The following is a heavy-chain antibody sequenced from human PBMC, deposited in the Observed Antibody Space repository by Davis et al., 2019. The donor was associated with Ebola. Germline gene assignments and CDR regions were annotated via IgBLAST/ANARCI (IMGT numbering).Heavy chain of an antibody. D-gene: IGHD1-26*01. V-gene: IGHV3-21*01. CDR2: ISSNTDYN. Sequence: GESLKISCAASGFPFEFFTMNWIRQAPGKGLEWVSSISSNTDYNFYADSIKGRFTVSRDNAKQSLYLHLNSLRGEDTAVYYCARSPSQPWAFDYGGQGTLVTVSS. CDR3: ARSPSQPWAFDY. J-gene: IGHJ4*02. CDR1: GFPFEFFT.